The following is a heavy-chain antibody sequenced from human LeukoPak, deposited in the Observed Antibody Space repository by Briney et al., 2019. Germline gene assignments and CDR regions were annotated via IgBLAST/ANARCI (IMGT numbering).Heavy chain of an antibody. D-gene: IGHD3-10*01. CDR2: INPNSGGT. CDR3: GGGGFGEFRVDY. V-gene: IGHV1-2*02. J-gene: IGHJ4*02. CDR1: GYMFTGYY. Sequence: ASVKVSCKASGYMFTGYYMHWVRQAPGQGLEWMGWINPNSGGTNYAQKFQGRVTMTRDTSISTAYMELSRLRSDDTAVYYCGGGGFGEFRVDYWGQGTLVIVSS.